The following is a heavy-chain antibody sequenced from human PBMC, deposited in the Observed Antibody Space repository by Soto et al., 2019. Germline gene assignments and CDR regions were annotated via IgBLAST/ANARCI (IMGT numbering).Heavy chain of an antibody. J-gene: IGHJ6*02. CDR2: IFSNDEK. CDR3: ARIGRDYDFWSGYHPNHYYYYGMNV. V-gene: IGHV2-26*01. CDR1: GFSLSNARMG. D-gene: IGHD3-3*01. Sequence: QVTLKESGPVLVKPTETLTLTCTVSGFSLSNARMGVSWIRQPPGKALEWLAHIFSNDEKSYSTSLKSRLTISKDTSKSQVVLTMTNMDPVDTATYYCARIGRDYDFWSGYHPNHYYYYGMNVWGQGTTVTVSS.